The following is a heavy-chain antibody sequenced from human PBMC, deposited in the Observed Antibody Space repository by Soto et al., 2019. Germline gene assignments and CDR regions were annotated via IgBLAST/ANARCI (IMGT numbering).Heavy chain of an antibody. Sequence: RGESLKISCKGSGYSFTSYWIGWVRQMPGKGLEWMGIIYPGDSDTRYSPSFQGQVTISADKSISTAYLQWSSLKASDTAMYYCARRNDFWSGYYFARSRYGMDVWGQGTTVTVSS. J-gene: IGHJ6*02. V-gene: IGHV5-51*01. CDR2: IYPGDSDT. D-gene: IGHD3-3*01. CDR1: GYSFTSYW. CDR3: ARRNDFWSGYYFARSRYGMDV.